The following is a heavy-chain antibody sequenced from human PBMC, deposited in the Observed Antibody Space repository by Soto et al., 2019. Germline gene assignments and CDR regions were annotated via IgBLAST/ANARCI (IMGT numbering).Heavy chain of an antibody. CDR3: ARGGSSSDNGMDV. Sequence: EVQLVESGGGLVQPGGSLRLSCAASGFSFSTYSMNWVRQAPGKGLEWVSYISSRSYTIYYIDSVKGRFTISRDNDKSSLYLQMNSLRDEDTAVYYCARGGSSSDNGMDVWGQGTTVTVSS. CDR1: GFSFSTYS. CDR2: ISSRSYTI. V-gene: IGHV3-48*02. J-gene: IGHJ6*02. D-gene: IGHD6-6*01.